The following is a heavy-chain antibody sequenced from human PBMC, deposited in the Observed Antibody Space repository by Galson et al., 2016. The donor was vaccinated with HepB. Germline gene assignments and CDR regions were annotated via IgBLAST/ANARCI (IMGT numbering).Heavy chain of an antibody. J-gene: IGHJ6*02. V-gene: IGHV1-46*01. CDR2: INPSGGGP. CDR1: GHTFTSEY. CDR3: ARDLGWGMDV. Sequence: SVKVSCKASGHTFTSEYMHWVRQAPGQGLEWMGMINPSGGGPTYAQKFQGRVNMTRETSTSTIYMDLSSLRSEDTALYYCARDLGWGMDVWGQGTSVTVSS. D-gene: IGHD1-26*01.